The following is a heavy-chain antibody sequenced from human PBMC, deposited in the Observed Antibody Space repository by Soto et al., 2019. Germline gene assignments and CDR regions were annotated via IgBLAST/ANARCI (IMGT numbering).Heavy chain of an antibody. CDR3: AKDWLDCSSTSCYGEFYYYMDV. CDR2: ISGSGGST. J-gene: IGHJ6*03. CDR1: GFTFSSYA. V-gene: IGHV3-23*01. D-gene: IGHD2-2*01. Sequence: GGSLRLSCAASGFTFSSYAMSWVRQAPGKGLEWVSAISGSGGSTYYADSVKGRFTISRDNSKNTLYLQMNSLRAEDTAVYYCAKDWLDCSSTSCYGEFYYYMDVWGKGTTVTVSS.